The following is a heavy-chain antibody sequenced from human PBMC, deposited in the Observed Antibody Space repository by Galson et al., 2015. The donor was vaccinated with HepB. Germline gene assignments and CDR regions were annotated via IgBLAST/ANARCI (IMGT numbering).Heavy chain of an antibody. Sequence: SVKVSCKASGYTFINYVISWVRQAPGQGLEWMGRISTYNGNTDYAQKLQGRVSMTTDTSTSTAYMELRSLRSDDTAVYFCARGFNYRDGMDVWGQGTTVTVSS. CDR3: ARGFNYRDGMDV. V-gene: IGHV1-18*04. D-gene: IGHD3-10*01. J-gene: IGHJ6*02. CDR2: ISTYNGNT. CDR1: GYTFINYV.